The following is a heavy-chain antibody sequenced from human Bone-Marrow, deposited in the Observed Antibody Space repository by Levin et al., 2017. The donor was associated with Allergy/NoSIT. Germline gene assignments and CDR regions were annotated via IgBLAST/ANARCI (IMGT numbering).Heavy chain of an antibody. CDR2: ISFDGSDE. CDR1: GITLINYG. V-gene: IGHV3-33*05. J-gene: IGHJ2*01. D-gene: IGHD6-13*01. CDR3: TKDRGIAAPYWYIDL. Sequence: HPGGSLRLSCEASGITLINYGFHWVRQAPGKGLEWLATISFDGSDEYYADSVKGRFAISRDNSKNTLYLQMGSLTADDTAVYFCTKDRGIAAPYWYIDLWGHGTLVTVSS.